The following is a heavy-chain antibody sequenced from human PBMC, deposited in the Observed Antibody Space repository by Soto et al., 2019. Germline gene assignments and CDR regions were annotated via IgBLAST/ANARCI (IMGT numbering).Heavy chain of an antibody. Sequence: SETLSLTCNVSGESTSSGGYYWSWIRHHPRKGLEWIGYIYDSESAYYNPSLKSRVTISMDTSKNHFAMRLSSVTDADTAVYYCARASSSSSAADYWGQGTLVTVSS. J-gene: IGHJ4*02. CDR1: GESTSSGGYY. V-gene: IGHV4-31*03. CDR3: ARASSSSSAADY. CDR2: IYDSESA. D-gene: IGHD6-6*01.